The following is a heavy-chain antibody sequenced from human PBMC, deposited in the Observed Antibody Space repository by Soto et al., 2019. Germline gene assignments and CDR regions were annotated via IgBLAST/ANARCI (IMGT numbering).Heavy chain of an antibody. CDR1: GGAFGRYS. CDR3: ARGDEMTAVTIFEY. V-gene: IGHV1-69*13. Sequence: SVKVSCKASGGAFGRYSVSWVRQAPGQGLEWIGGVIPAFNTSNYSLKFQGRVAIFADLSTSTVFMELRSLRSEDTALYYCARGDEMTAVTIFEYWGQGTLVTVSS. CDR2: VIPAFNTS. D-gene: IGHD4-17*01. J-gene: IGHJ4*02.